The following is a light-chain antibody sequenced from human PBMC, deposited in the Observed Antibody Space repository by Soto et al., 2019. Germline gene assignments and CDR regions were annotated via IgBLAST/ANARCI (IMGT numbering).Light chain of an antibody. V-gene: IGKV1-5*01. J-gene: IGKJ1*01. CDR1: QSISSW. CDR3: QQYNSYYRSCT. CDR2: DAS. Sequence: IELTQPHARLSASVGDRVTMTCRATQSISSWLAWYQQKPGKAPKLLIYDASSLVSGVPSKFSGSGSGTEFTLTISSLQXDDFATYYCQQYNSYYRSCTFGQGTKVDTK.